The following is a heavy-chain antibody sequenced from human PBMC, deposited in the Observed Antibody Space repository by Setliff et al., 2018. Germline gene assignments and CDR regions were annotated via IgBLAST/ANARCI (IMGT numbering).Heavy chain of an antibody. V-gene: IGHV4-4*08. CDR2: IYTDGST. CDR3: ARVTGFSYMDV. Sequence: SETLSLTCGASGGSFSDYYWSWIRQTPGKGLECLGRIYTDGSTKYNPSLNSRVTLLIDTAKNQISLRLSSVTAADTAVYFCARVTGFSYMDVWGKGTTVTVSS. J-gene: IGHJ6*03. CDR1: GGSFSDYY. D-gene: IGHD3-3*01.